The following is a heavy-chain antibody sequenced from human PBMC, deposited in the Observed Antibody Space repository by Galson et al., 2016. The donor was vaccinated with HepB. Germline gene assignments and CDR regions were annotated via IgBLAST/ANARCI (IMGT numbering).Heavy chain of an antibody. CDR2: INTYNGDT. Sequence: SVKVSCKASGDTFISNDIYISWVRQAPGQGLEWMGRINTYNGDTTYRQSLQGRVTLTTDRITSTAYMELRSLRSDDTAVYYCARGGGSYYEYWGQGTLVTVSS. CDR3: ARGGGSYYEY. J-gene: IGHJ4*02. D-gene: IGHD3-16*01. CDR1: GDTFISND. V-gene: IGHV1-18*01.